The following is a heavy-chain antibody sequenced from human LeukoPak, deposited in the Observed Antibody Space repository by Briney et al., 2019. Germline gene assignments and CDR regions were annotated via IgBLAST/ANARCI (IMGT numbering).Heavy chain of an antibody. J-gene: IGHJ5*02. CDR1: KFTFMNYA. CDR2: ISYDGSNK. CDR3: AKDPEYYYDSSGYLFDP. D-gene: IGHD3-22*01. V-gene: IGHV3-30*18. Sequence: TGGSLRLSCTASKFTFMNYAMHWVRQAPGKGLEWVAVISYDGSNKYYADSVKGRFTISRDNSKNTLYLQMNSLRAEDTAVYYCAKDPEYYYDSSGYLFDPWGQGTLVTVSS.